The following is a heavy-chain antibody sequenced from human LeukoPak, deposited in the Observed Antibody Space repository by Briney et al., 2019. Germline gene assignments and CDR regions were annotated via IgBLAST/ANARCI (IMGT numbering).Heavy chain of an antibody. CDR3: ARAPIPYCSGGSCYDY. Sequence: SSETLSLTCTVSGGSISSDYWSWIRQPPGKGLEWIGYIYYSGSTNYNPSLKSRVTISVDTSKNQFSLKLSSVTAADTAVYYCARAPIPYCSGGSCYDYWGQGTLVTVSS. J-gene: IGHJ4*02. CDR2: IYYSGST. D-gene: IGHD2-15*01. V-gene: IGHV4-59*01. CDR1: GGSISSDY.